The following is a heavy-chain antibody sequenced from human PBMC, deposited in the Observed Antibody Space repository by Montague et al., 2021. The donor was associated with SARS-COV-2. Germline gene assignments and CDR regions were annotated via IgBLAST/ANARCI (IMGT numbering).Heavy chain of an antibody. CDR2: ISYDGSNK. CDR3: VGELYDAFDI. D-gene: IGHD3-10*01. J-gene: IGHJ3*02. V-gene: IGHV3-30-3*01. Sequence: SLRLSCAASGFTFSSYAMHWVRQAPGKGLEWVAVISYDGSNKYYADSVKGRFTISRDNSKNTLYLQMNSLRAEDTAVYYGVGELYDAFDIWGQGTTVTVSS. CDR1: GFTFSSYA.